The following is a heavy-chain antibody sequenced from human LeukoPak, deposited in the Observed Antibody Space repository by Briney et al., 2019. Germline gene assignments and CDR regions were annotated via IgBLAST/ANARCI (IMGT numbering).Heavy chain of an antibody. Sequence: PGGSLRLSCAASGFTFTSYRMDWVRQAPGKGLEGVSAISGSGGSTYYADSVKGRFTISRDNSKNTLYLQMNSLRAEDTAVYYCARDGAITMIAETPYGMDVWGQGTTVTVSS. CDR2: ISGSGGST. D-gene: IGHD3-22*01. CDR3: ARDGAITMIAETPYGMDV. J-gene: IGHJ6*02. CDR1: GFTFTSYR. V-gene: IGHV3-23*01.